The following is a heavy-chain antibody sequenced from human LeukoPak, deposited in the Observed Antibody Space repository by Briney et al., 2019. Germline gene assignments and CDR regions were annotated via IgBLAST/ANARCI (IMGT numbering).Heavy chain of an antibody. Sequence: SGGSLRLSCAGSGFPFGRYWMHWVRQAPGKGLGWVSHITTDGRGTSYPDSGKGRFTIPRDNAKNTLYLKMNSLRAEDTAVYYCARGAIAGANFDYWGQGTLVAVSS. CDR2: ITTDGRGT. J-gene: IGHJ4*02. CDR3: ARGAIAGANFDY. CDR1: GFPFGRYW. D-gene: IGHD1-26*01. V-gene: IGHV3-74*01.